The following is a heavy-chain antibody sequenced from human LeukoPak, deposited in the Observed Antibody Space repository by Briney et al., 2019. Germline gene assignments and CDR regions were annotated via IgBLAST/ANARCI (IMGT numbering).Heavy chain of an antibody. V-gene: IGHV3-9*01. D-gene: IGHD6-19*01. CDR2: ISWNSGSI. Sequence: GGSLRLSCAGSGFIFNNYAMHWVRQPPGKGLKWVSGISWNSGSIDYADSVKGRFTISRDNAKNSLYLQMNSLRVEDTAFYYCAKDNRRHYTSGPNPDSLHWGQGALVTVSS. CDR1: GFIFNNYA. CDR3: AKDNRRHYTSGPNPDSLH. J-gene: IGHJ4*02.